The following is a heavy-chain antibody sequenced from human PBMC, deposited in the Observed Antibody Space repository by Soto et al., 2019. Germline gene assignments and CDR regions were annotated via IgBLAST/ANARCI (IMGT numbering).Heavy chain of an antibody. CDR3: ARDYYERSGYY. CDR1: GYTFTNYN. Sequence: QVQLVQSGAEVKRPGASVKVSCKASGYTFTNYNMHWVRQAPGQGLEWMGVINPIGGITTYAQTFQGRDTMTRDTSTSTVYMELSSLISEDTAVYFCARDYYERSGYYWGQGTLVTVSS. CDR2: INPIGGIT. V-gene: IGHV1-46*01. D-gene: IGHD3-22*01. J-gene: IGHJ4*02.